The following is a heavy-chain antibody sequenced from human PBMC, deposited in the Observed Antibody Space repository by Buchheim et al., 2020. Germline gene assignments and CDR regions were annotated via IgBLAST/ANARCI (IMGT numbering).Heavy chain of an antibody. J-gene: IGHJ3*02. D-gene: IGHD3-10*01. CDR3: GRGNYYDHFDI. Sequence: EVQLLESGGGLVQPGGSLRLSCAASGFTFSSYAMSWVRQAPGKGLEWVSTLSANGGSTYYADSVKGRVAISRDNSKKTLNLQMNSLRAEDTAVYYCGRGNYYDHFDIWGQGT. V-gene: IGHV3-23*01. CDR2: LSANGGST. CDR1: GFTFSSYA.